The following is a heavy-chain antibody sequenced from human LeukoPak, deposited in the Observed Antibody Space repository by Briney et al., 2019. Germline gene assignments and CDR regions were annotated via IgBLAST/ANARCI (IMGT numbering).Heavy chain of an antibody. J-gene: IGHJ3*02. CDR2: FDPEDGET. CDR3: ATEIGGYSYGSDAFDI. Sequence: ASVKVSCKVSGYALTELSMHWVRQAPGKGLEWMGGFDPEDGETIYAQKFQGRVTMTEDTSTDTAYMELSSLRSEDTAVYYCATEIGGYSYGSDAFDIWGQGTMVTVSS. CDR1: GYALTELS. V-gene: IGHV1-24*01. D-gene: IGHD5-18*01.